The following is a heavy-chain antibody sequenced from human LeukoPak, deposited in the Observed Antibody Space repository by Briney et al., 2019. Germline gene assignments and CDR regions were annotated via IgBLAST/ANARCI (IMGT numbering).Heavy chain of an antibody. Sequence: GESLKISCKGSGYTFTNYWISWVRQMPGKGLEWMGWIDPTDSYTSYSPSFQGHVTISADMSITTAYLHWASLKVSDTAMYYCARRVDWRRPIDYWGQGTLVTVSS. J-gene: IGHJ4*02. CDR1: GYTFTNYW. CDR2: IDPTDSYT. D-gene: IGHD2-2*01. CDR3: ARRVDWRRPIDY. V-gene: IGHV5-10-1*01.